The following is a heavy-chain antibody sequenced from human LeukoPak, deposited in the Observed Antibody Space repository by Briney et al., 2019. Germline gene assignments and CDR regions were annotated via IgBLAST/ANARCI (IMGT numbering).Heavy chain of an antibody. D-gene: IGHD6-13*01. V-gene: IGHV3-30*18. Sequence: GRSLRLSCAASGFTFSSYGMHWVRQAPGKGLEWVAVISYDGSNKYYADSVKGRFTISRDYSKNTLYLQMNSLRAEDTAVYYCAKDTAIAAAAYYFAYWGQGTLVTVSS. CDR2: ISYDGSNK. CDR1: GFTFSSYG. J-gene: IGHJ4*02. CDR3: AKDTAIAAAAYYFAY.